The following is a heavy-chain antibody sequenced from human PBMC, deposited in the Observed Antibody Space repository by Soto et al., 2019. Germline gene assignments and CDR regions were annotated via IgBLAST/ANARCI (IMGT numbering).Heavy chain of an antibody. CDR1: GFTFSSYS. V-gene: IGHV3-21*01. CDR3: ARDVMVRGPSPNWSDP. Sequence: PGGSLRLSCAASGFTFSSYSMNWVRQAPGKGLEWVSSISSSSSYIYYADPVKGRFTISRDNAKNSLYLQMNSLRAEDTAVYYCARDVMVRGPSPNWSDPWGQGTLVTVSS. J-gene: IGHJ5*02. CDR2: ISSSSSYI. D-gene: IGHD3-10*01.